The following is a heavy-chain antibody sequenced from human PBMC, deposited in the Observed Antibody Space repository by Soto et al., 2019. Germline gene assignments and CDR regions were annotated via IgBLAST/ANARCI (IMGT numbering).Heavy chain of an antibody. D-gene: IGHD3-16*01. V-gene: IGHV4-39*01. Sequence: QVQVQESGPGLVRPSETLSLTCTVSGGSISSRDSYWGWIRQPPGKGLEWIGSFHYSGSTYYNPSLQSRVTISVDTSKNQLSLRVTSVTAADTAVYYCARGFGRSHFDYWGQGTLVTVSS. CDR1: GGSISSRDSY. CDR2: FHYSGST. CDR3: ARGFGRSHFDY. J-gene: IGHJ4*02.